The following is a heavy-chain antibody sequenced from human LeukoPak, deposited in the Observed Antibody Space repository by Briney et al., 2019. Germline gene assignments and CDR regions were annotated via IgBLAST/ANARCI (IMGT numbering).Heavy chain of an antibody. J-gene: IGHJ5*02. CDR3: AAGVVVTASRGDWFDP. CDR1: GGSFSGYY. Sequence: SETLSLTCAVYGGSFSGYYWSWIRQPPGKGLEWIGEINHSGSTNYNPSLKSRVTILVDTSKNQFSLKLSSVTAADTAVYYCAAGVVVTASRGDWFDPWGQGTLVTVSS. V-gene: IGHV4-34*01. D-gene: IGHD2-21*02. CDR2: INHSGST.